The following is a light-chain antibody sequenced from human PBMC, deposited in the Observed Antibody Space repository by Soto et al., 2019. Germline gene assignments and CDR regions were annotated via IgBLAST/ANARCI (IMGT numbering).Light chain of an antibody. CDR1: QGISSY. CDR3: QQLNSYVIT. CDR2: AAS. V-gene: IGKV1-9*01. Sequence: DIQLTQSPSFLSASVGDRVTITCRASQGISSYLAWYQQKPGKAPKLLIYAASTLQSGVPSRFSGSGSGTEFTLTISSLQPEDFATSYGQQLNSYVITVGQGTRLEIK. J-gene: IGKJ5*01.